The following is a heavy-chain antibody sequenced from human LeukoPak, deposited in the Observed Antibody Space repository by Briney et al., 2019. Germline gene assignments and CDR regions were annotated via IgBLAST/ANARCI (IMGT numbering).Heavy chain of an antibody. CDR3: ARHTSLGYYYGSGNDY. J-gene: IGHJ4*02. CDR1: GGSISSSSYY. D-gene: IGHD3-10*01. CDR2: IYYSGST. V-gene: IGHV4-39*01. Sequence: SETLSLTCTVSGGSISSSSYYWGWIRQPPGKGLEWIGSIYYSGSTYYNPSLKSRVTISVDTSKNQFSLKLSSVTAADTAVYYCARHTSLGYYYGSGNDYWGQGTLVTVSS.